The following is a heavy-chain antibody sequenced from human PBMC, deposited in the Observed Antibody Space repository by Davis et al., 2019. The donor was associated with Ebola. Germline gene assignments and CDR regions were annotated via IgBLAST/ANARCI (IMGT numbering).Heavy chain of an antibody. D-gene: IGHD3-3*01. V-gene: IGHV3-30*18. CDR2: ISYDGTSI. CDR3: AKDRVVYGLYGMDV. CDR1: GFSFSSYG. Sequence: GESLKISCAASGFSFSSYGMYWVRQAPGKGLEWVSFISYDGTSIYYGDSVKGRFTISRDNSKNTLYVQMNSLRTEDTAVYFCAKDRVVYGLYGMDVWGKGTTVTVSS. J-gene: IGHJ6*04.